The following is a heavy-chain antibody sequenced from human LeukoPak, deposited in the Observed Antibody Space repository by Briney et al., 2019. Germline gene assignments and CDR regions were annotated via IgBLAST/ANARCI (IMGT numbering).Heavy chain of an antibody. J-gene: IGHJ5*02. V-gene: IGHV4-59*11. CDR3: AREVLSFAGSSPESSWFDP. CDR1: GGSISSHY. CDR2: IYYSGST. Sequence: SETLSLTCTVCGGSISSHYWSWIRQPPGKGLEWIGYIYYSGSTNYNPSLKSRVTISVDTSKNQFSLKLSSVTAADTAVYYCAREVLSFAGSSPESSWFDPWGQGTLVTVSS. D-gene: IGHD6-6*01.